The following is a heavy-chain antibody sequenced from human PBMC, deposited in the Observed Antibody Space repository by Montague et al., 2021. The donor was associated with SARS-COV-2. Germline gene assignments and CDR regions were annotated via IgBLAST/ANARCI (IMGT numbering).Heavy chain of an antibody. CDR2: IYHTGST. D-gene: IGHD2-2*01. CDR3: VRFRFCCSTSYNAGTCGYCDS. J-gene: IGHJ4*02. CDR1: GGSISGSLYY. V-gene: IGHV4-31*03. Sequence: TLSLTCSVSGGSISGSLYYWGWIRQPPGKGLEWIGYIYHTGSTDYDPSLKSRLTISLDASKSDFSLHLSSVTAADTAVYYCVRFRFCCSTSYNAGTCGYCDSWGQGIPVTVSS.